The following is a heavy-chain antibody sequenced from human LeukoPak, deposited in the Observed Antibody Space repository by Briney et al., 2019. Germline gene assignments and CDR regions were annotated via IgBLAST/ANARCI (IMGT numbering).Heavy chain of an antibody. V-gene: IGHV1-2*02. CDR1: GYTFTDYY. CDR3: ASFGSGKYYRFDF. Sequence: ASVTHTRKASGYTFTDYYMNWVRQAPGQGLEWMGWINPNSGGTNYAQKFQGRVTMTRDTSISTAYMEVSKLGSDDTAVYYCASFGSGKYYRFDFCGQGTLVTVSS. D-gene: IGHD3-10*01. CDR2: INPNSGGT. J-gene: IGHJ4*02.